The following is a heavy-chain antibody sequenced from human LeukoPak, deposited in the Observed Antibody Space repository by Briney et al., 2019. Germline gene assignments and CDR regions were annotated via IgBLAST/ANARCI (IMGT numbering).Heavy chain of an antibody. Sequence: KTSETLSLTCAVYGGSFSGYYWSWIRQPPGKGLEWIGEINHSGSTNYNPSLKSRVTISVDTSKNQFSLKLSSVTAADTAVYYCARRAGSSSWLYYYYYMDVWGKGTTVTISS. CDR1: GGSFSGYY. J-gene: IGHJ6*03. V-gene: IGHV4-34*01. CDR3: ARRAGSSSWLYYYYYMDV. D-gene: IGHD6-13*01. CDR2: INHSGST.